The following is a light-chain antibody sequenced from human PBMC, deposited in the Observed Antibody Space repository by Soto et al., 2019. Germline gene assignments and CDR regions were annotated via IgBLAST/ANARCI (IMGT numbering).Light chain of an antibody. J-gene: IGKJ1*01. CDR2: GAS. V-gene: IGKV3-15*01. CDR1: QNVNRN. Sequence: IVMTQSPATLSVSPGERATLSCRATQNVNRNLAWYQQKPGQAPRLLIYGASTRATSTPARFTGSGSGTEFTLPIGSLQSEDFAVYYCQQYNNWPSWTFGQGTKVEIK. CDR3: QQYNNWPSWT.